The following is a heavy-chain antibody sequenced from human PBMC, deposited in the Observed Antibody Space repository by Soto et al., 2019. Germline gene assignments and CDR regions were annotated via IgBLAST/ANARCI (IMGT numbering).Heavy chain of an antibody. CDR2: IYYSGST. D-gene: IGHD4-4*01. V-gene: IGHV4-59*01. J-gene: IGHJ4*02. CDR1: GGPISSYY. CDR3: ARDGSQRVDYSNAD. Sequence: SETLSLTCTVSGGPISSYYWSWIRQPPGKGLEWIGYIYYSGSTNYNPSLKSRVTISVDTYKNQFSLKLSSVTAADTAVYYCARDGSQRVDYSNADWGQGTLVTVSS.